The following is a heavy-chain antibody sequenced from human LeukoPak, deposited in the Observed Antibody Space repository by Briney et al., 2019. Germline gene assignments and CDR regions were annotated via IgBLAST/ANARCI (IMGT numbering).Heavy chain of an antibody. J-gene: IGHJ5*02. Sequence: SETLSLTCTVSGGSISSGSYYWSWIRQPAGKGLEWIGRIYTSGSTNYNPSLKSRVTISVDTSKNQFSLKLSSVTAADTAVYYCARAPYPYDSSGYLSWFDPWGQGTLVTVSS. CDR2: IYTSGST. V-gene: IGHV4-61*02. CDR1: GGSISSGSYY. D-gene: IGHD3-22*01. CDR3: ARAPYPYDSSGYLSWFDP.